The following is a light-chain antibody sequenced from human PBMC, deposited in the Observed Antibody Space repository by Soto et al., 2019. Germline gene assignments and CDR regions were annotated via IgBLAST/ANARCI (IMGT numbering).Light chain of an antibody. CDR2: DSS. V-gene: IGKV3-20*01. CDR3: QLYGSSPELT. CDR1: QILNGGS. J-gene: IGKJ4*01. Sequence: EIVLTQSPGTLSLSPGDRAALSCRTTQILNGGSLAWYQVQPGQAPRLLMYDSSIRAAGVPNSVSGSGSGTDFTLTISRLETEDFAVYYCQLYGSSPELTFGGGTKVEIK.